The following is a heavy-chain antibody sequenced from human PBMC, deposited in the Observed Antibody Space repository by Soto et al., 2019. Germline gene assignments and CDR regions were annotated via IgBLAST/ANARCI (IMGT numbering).Heavy chain of an antibody. CDR3: ARGGAARPDY. J-gene: IGHJ4*01. D-gene: IGHD6-6*01. CDR2: ISAGRPTI. V-gene: IGHV3-48*02. Sequence: EVQLVESGGGLVQPGGSLRLSCEASGFTFSYYGMNRVRQAPGKGLAWVSYISAGRPTIQYADSVRGRFTISRDNAKNSLYLQMNSLRDDNTAIYYCARGGAARPDYWGLGTLVTVSS. CDR1: GFTFSYYG.